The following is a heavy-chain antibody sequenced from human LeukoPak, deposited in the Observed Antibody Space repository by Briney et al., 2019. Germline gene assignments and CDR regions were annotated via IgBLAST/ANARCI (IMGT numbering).Heavy chain of an antibody. CDR3: AREREWELLVYSDY. CDR2: ISSSSSPI. V-gene: IGHV3-48*01. CDR1: GFTFSSCS. D-gene: IGHD1-26*01. J-gene: IGHJ4*02. Sequence: PGGSLRLSCAASGFTFSSCSMNWVRQAPGKGLEWVSYISSSSSPIYYADSVKGRFTISRDNAKNSLYLQMNSLRAEDTAVYYCAREREWELLVYSDYWGQGTLVTVSS.